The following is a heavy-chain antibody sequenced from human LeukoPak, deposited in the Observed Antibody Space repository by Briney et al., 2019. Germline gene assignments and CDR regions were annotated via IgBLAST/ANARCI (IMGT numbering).Heavy chain of an antibody. D-gene: IGHD3/OR15-3a*01. V-gene: IGHV3-21*01. CDR3: ARAVGPFDY. CDR1: GFTFSSYG. CDR2: ITSSSTYT. J-gene: IGHJ4*02. Sequence: GGSLRLSCAASGFTFSSYGMHWVRQAPGKGLEWVSSITSSSTYTYYADSVKGRFTISRDNAKNSLYLQMNSLRAEDTAVYYCARAVGPFDYWGQGTLVTVSS.